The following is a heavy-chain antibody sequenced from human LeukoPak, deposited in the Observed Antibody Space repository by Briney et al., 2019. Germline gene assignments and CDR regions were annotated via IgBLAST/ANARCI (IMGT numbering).Heavy chain of an antibody. J-gene: IGHJ4*02. CDR1: GYTFTGYY. CDR2: INPNSGGT. V-gene: IGHV1-2*02. D-gene: IGHD6-19*01. Sequence: GASVKVSCKASGYTFTGYYMHWVRQAPGQGLEWMGWINPNSGGTNYAQKFQGRVTMTRDTSISTAYMELSRLRSDDTAVYYCARLTTSGGWYIDYWGQGTLVSVSS. CDR3: ARLTTSGGWYIDY.